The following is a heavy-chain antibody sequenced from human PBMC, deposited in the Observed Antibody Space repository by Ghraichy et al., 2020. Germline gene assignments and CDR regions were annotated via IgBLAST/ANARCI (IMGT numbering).Heavy chain of an antibody. CDR1: GGSISSYH. V-gene: IGHV4-59*01. CDR2: IHYSGSS. D-gene: IGHD3-16*01. Sequence: SETLSLTCTVSGGSISSYHWSWIRQPPGKGLEWIGYIHYSGSSNYNPSLKSRVTMSEDMSKNQFSLKLSSVTAADTAIYYCARDRDSMIFDFWGQGTLVTVSS. CDR3: ARDRDSMIFDF. J-gene: IGHJ5*01.